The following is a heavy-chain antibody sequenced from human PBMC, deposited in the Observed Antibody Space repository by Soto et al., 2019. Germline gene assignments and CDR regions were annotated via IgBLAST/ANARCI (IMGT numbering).Heavy chain of an antibody. D-gene: IGHD2-8*01. CDR1: GTSISSYY. Sequence: SETLSLTCTVSGTSISSYYWSWIRQPPGKGLEWIANIHYSGTTNYNPSLASRVTLSVDTSKNQFSLKMTSVTAADRAMYFCARYNSYAIDYWGRGTLVTVYS. V-gene: IGHV4-59*01. CDR3: ARYNSYAIDY. J-gene: IGHJ4*02. CDR2: IHYSGTT.